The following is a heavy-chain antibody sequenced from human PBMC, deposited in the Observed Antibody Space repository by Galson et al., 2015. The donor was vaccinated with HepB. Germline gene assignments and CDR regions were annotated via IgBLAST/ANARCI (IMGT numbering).Heavy chain of an antibody. Sequence: SVTVSCKASGSTFTAYDMNWVRQAPGQGLEWMGWINTNTGNPTYAQGFTGRFVLSLDTSVSTAYLQISSLQAEDTAVYYCARGPGATPLDYWGQGTLVTVSS. V-gene: IGHV7-4-1*02. CDR2: INTNTGNP. J-gene: IGHJ4*02. CDR1: GSTFTAYD. CDR3: ARGPGATPLDY.